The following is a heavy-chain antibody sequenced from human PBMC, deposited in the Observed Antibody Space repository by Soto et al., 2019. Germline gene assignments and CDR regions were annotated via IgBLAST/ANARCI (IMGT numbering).Heavy chain of an antibody. CDR1: GGSIRTGGYY. CDR2: IYFSGTT. J-gene: IGHJ4*02. V-gene: IGHV4-31*03. CDR3: ATNAGYYASPADRYSAH. Sequence: SETLSLTCTVSGGSIRTGGYYWSWIRQLPGKGLECIGYIYFSGTTYYNPSLKSRVTISVDASKSQFSLKLTSVTAADAAVYYCATNAGYYASPADRYSAHWGQRTLVTVS. D-gene: IGHD3-3*01.